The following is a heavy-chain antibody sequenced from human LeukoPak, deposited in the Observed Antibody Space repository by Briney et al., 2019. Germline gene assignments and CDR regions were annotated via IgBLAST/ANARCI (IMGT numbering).Heavy chain of an antibody. J-gene: IGHJ4*02. V-gene: IGHV3-23*01. CDR2: ISGGGIST. CDR3: AKSPAPTAYFDWSEDYYFDY. D-gene: IGHD3-9*01. Sequence: GGSLRLSCAASGFTFSSSAMSWVRQAPGKGLEWVSAISGGGISTYYADSVKARFTISRDNSKNTLYLQMNSLRAEDTAVYYCAKSPAPTAYFDWSEDYYFDYWGQGTLVTVSS. CDR1: GFTFSSSA.